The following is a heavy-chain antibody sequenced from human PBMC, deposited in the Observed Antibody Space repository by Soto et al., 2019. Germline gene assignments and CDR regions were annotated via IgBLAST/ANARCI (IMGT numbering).Heavy chain of an antibody. CDR3: AREFYYFDGSGRQYCFDY. CDR1: GYAFSTCY. V-gene: IGHV1-46*01. CDR2: INPSNGAT. Sequence: QVQLVQSGAEVKNPGASVKVSCKASGYAFSTCYMHWVRQVPGQGLEWMGIINPSNGATSYTQKFQGRITMTSDTSTSTVYMELSSLRSEDTAMYYCAREFYYFDGSGRQYCFDYWGQGTLVTVSS. D-gene: IGHD3-22*01. J-gene: IGHJ4*02.